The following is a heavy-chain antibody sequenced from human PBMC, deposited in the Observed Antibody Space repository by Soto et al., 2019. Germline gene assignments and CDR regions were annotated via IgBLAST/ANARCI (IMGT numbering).Heavy chain of an antibody. CDR3: STVRQGGWYFDL. CDR2: VKTDGSII. D-gene: IGHD3-16*01. CDR1: GFSFSDYW. V-gene: IGHV3-74*01. J-gene: IGHJ2*01. Sequence: EVQLVASGGALVQPGGSLRLSCVASGFSFSDYWMHWVSQAPGKGLVWVSRVKTDGSIITYADSVKGRFTISRDNGKNRLYLQMTALRAEDTALYYCSTVRQGGWYFDLWGRCTLVTVSS.